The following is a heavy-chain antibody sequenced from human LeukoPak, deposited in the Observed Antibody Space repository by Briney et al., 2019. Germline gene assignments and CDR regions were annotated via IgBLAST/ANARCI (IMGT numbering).Heavy chain of an antibody. CDR3: ARDSGSLRYHD. V-gene: IGHV3-23*01. Sequence: GGSLRLSCVGSGFTFSIHGMNWVRQAPGKGLEWVSGIGGSSIGHSTHYAASVKGRFTISRDNSKNMVYLQMDSLRAEDTALYYCARDSGSLRYHDWGQGALVTVSS. J-gene: IGHJ4*02. CDR1: GFTFSIHG. CDR2: IGGSSIGHST. D-gene: IGHD3-9*01.